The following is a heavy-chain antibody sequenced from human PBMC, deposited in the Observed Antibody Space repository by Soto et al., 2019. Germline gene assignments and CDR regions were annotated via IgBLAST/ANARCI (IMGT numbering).Heavy chain of an antibody. CDR2: IWSDGTNK. V-gene: IGHV3-33*01. CDR1: GFTFSSYG. D-gene: IGHD5-18*01. J-gene: IGHJ4*02. Sequence: QVQLVESGGGVVQPGRSLRLSCAPSGFTFSSYGMHWVRQAPGKGLEWVALIWSDGTNKYYADSVKGRFTISRDNSKNPLYLQMNSLRAEDTAVYYCARDRGYTYGHPFDYWGQGTLVTVSS. CDR3: ARDRGYTYGHPFDY.